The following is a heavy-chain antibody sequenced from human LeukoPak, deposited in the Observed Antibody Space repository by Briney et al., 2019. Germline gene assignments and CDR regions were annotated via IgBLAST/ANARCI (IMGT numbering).Heavy chain of an antibody. J-gene: IGHJ5*02. CDR1: GGSISSGGYS. Sequence: SETLSLTCAVSGGSISSGGYSWSWIRQPPGKGLEWIGYIYYSGSTYYNPSLKSRVTISVDTSKNQFSLKLSSVTAADTAVYYCARGSPICSSTSCYVNWFDPWGQGTLVTVSS. CDR2: IYYSGST. D-gene: IGHD2-2*01. V-gene: IGHV4-30-4*07. CDR3: ARGSPICSSTSCYVNWFDP.